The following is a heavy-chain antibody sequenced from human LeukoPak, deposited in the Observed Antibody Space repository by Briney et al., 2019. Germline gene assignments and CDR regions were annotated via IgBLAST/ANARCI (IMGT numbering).Heavy chain of an antibody. J-gene: IGHJ4*02. V-gene: IGHV4-4*07. CDR3: ARVRLGRGLDY. Sequence: SETLSLTCTVSGDSISSSYWGWIRQPAGKGLEWIGRIHTSGSTYYSPSLKSRVTMSVDTSTNQFSLKLSSVTAADTAMYYCARVRLGRGLDYWGQGTLVAVSS. D-gene: IGHD6-19*01. CDR1: GDSISSSY. CDR2: IHTSGST.